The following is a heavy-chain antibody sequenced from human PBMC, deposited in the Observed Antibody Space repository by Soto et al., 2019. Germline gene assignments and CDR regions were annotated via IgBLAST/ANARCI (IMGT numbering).Heavy chain of an antibody. D-gene: IGHD3-22*01. CDR1: GFTFSSYS. V-gene: IGHV3-48*01. CDR3: ARDRFDYYDTSGYWRFDP. J-gene: IGHJ5*02. Sequence: EVQLVESGGGLVQPGGSLRLSCAASGFTFSSYSMNWVRQAPGKGLEWISYISSSSSTIYYADSVKGRFTISRDNAKKSLYLQMNSLRAEDTAVYYCARDRFDYYDTSGYWRFDPWGQGTLVTVSS. CDR2: ISSSSSTI.